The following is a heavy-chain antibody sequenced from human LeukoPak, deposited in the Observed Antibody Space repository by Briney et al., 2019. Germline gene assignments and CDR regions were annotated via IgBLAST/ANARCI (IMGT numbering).Heavy chain of an antibody. CDR2: INHSGST. Sequence: PSETLSLTCAVSGGSISSSNWWSWIRQPPGKGLEWIGEINHSGSTNYNPSLKSRVTISVDKSKNQFSLKLSSVTAADTAVYYCARAFIVVVPAANWFDPWGQGTLVTVSS. V-gene: IGHV4-4*02. D-gene: IGHD2-2*01. CDR1: GGSISSSNW. J-gene: IGHJ5*02. CDR3: ARAFIVVVPAANWFDP.